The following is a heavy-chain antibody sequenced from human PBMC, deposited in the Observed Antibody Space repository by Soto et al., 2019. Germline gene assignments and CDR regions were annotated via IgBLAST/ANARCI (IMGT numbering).Heavy chain of an antibody. CDR1: GFTFSAYY. D-gene: IGHD6-25*01. CDR2: ISDSGSLT. J-gene: IGHJ1*01. Sequence: QVQLVESGGGLVKPEGSLRLSCAASGFTFSAYYMSWIRQAPGKGLEWVSYISDSGSLTHYGDSVKGRFTISRDNAKASLYLQMDSLRAEDTAIYYCAREGHSRGYGAYLQHWGQGTLVTVSS. CDR3: AREGHSRGYGAYLQH. V-gene: IGHV3-11*01.